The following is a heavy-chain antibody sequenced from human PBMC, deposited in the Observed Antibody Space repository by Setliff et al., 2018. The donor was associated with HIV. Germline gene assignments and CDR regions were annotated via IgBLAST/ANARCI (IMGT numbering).Heavy chain of an antibody. V-gene: IGHV3-15*01. CDR1: GFTFSNAW. CDR3: TADFGSYAAFDI. Sequence: GGSLRLSCAASGFTFSNAWMSWVRQAPGKGLEWVGRIKSRTDGGTTDYTTPVKGRFTISRDDSKNTLYLQVNSLKTEDTAVYYCTADFGSYAAFDIWGQGTMVTVS. J-gene: IGHJ3*02. CDR2: IKSRTDGGTT. D-gene: IGHD3-10*01.